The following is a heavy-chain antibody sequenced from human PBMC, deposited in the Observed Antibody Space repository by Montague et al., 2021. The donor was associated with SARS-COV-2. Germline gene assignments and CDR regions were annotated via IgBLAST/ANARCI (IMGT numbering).Heavy chain of an antibody. CDR2: INHSGST. CDR1: GGPFSGYY. D-gene: IGHD1-7*01. J-gene: IGHJ4*02. Sequence: SETLSLTCAVYGGPFSGYYWSWTRQPPGKGLEWIGEINHSGSTNYNPSLKSRVAMSVDTSKDQFSLSLNSVTAADTATYFCARVPNWNYVPDYWGQGTLVTVSS. V-gene: IGHV4-34*01. CDR3: ARVPNWNYVPDY.